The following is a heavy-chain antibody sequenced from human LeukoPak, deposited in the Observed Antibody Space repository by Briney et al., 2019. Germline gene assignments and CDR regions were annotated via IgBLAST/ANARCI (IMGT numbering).Heavy chain of an antibody. J-gene: IGHJ4*02. CDR1: GFSVSNKY. V-gene: IGHV3-53*01. CDR2: IYTGGDT. CDR3: AGGQMFTSGGFDD. Sequence: PGESLRLSCAASGFSVSNKYMSWVRQAPGKGLEWVPVIYTGGDTYYADSVRGRFTISRDNSKNTVNLQMNSLRAEDTALYYCAGGQMFTSGGFDDWGQGTLVTVSS. D-gene: IGHD6-19*01.